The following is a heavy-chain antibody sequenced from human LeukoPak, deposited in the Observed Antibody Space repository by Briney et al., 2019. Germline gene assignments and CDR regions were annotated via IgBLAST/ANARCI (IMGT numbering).Heavy chain of an antibody. CDR1: GFTFSSYA. D-gene: IGHD3-3*01. CDR2: ICGSGDRT. J-gene: IGHJ3*02. CDR3: AKDRVVHDAFDI. V-gene: IGHV3-23*01. Sequence: GGPLRLSCAASGFTFSSYAMSWLRQAPGKGLEGVSAICGSGDRTHYADSVKCRFTITRDNSKNTLYLQMNSLRAEDTAVYYCAKDRVVHDAFDIWGQGTMVTVSS.